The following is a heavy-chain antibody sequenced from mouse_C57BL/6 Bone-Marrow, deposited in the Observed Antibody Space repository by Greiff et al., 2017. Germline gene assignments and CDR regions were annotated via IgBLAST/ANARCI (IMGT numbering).Heavy chain of an antibody. CDR3: ASRTGQATLLYYFDY. V-gene: IGHV1-49*01. CDR2: FTMYSDAT. D-gene: IGHD3-2*02. J-gene: IGHJ2*01. CDR1: YFAFMASA. Sequence: LKESGAELVRPGSSVKLSCKDSYFAFMASAMHWVKQRPGHGLEWIGSFTMYSDATEYSENFKGKSTLTANTSSSTAYMEHSSLTSEDSAVYYCASRTGQATLLYYFDYWGQGTTLTVSS.